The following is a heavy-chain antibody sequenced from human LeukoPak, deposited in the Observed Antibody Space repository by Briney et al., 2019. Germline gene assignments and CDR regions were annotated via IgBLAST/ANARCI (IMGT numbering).Heavy chain of an antibody. CDR1: SGSISTSNYY. CDR3: ARAPPSLDDAFDI. V-gene: IGHV4-39*07. Sequence: SETLSLTCTVSSGSISTSNYYWGWVRQPPGKALEWIGNIFYSGSTYYSPSLKSRVTISVDTSKNQFSLKLSSVTAADTAVYYCARAPPSLDDAFDIWGQGTMVTVSS. J-gene: IGHJ3*02. CDR2: IFYSGST.